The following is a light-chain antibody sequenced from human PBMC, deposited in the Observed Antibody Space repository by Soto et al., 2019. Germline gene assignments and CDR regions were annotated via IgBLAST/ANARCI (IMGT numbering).Light chain of an antibody. CDR2: EGD. J-gene: IGLJ1*01. CDR1: SSDVGSSNL. CDR3: CSFARSTTFYV. V-gene: IGLV2-23*01. Sequence: QSVLTQPASVSGSPGQSITVSCSGNSSDVGSSNLVSWYQQHPGKAPKLIIFEGDRRPSGVSGRFPGSKSGNTASLTISGLQAEDEADYYCCSFARSTTFYVFGTGTKVTVL.